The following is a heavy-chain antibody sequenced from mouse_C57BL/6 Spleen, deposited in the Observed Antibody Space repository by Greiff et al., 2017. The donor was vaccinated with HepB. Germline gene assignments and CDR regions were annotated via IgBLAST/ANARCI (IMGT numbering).Heavy chain of an antibody. J-gene: IGHJ2*01. CDR2: INPSSGYT. Sequence: VQLQQSGAELARPGASVKMSCKASGYTFTSYTMHWVKQRPGQGLEWIGYINPSSGYTKYNQKFKDKATLTAAKSSSTAYMQLLSLTSEEAAVYYCVYNGDYWGQGTTLTVSS. CDR1: GYTFTSYT. V-gene: IGHV1-4*01. CDR3: VYNGDY. D-gene: IGHD1-3*01.